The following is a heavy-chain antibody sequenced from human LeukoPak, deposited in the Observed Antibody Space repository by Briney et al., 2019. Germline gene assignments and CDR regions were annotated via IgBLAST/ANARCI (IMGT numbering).Heavy chain of an antibody. CDR3: AKDPRYYYDSSGYQGWFDP. D-gene: IGHD3-22*01. CDR1: GFTFSSYG. Sequence: SGGSLRLSCAASGFTFSSYGMHWVRQAPGKGLEWVAVISYDGSNKYYADSVKGRFTISRDNSKNTLYLQMNSLRAEDTAVYYCAKDPRYYYDSSGYQGWFDPWGQGTLVTVSS. CDR2: ISYDGSNK. J-gene: IGHJ5*02. V-gene: IGHV3-30*18.